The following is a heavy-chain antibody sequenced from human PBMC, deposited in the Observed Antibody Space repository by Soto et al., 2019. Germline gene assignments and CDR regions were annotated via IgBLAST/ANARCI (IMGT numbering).Heavy chain of an antibody. J-gene: IGHJ6*02. CDR1: GGTFSSYD. CDR2: IIPIFGTA. Sequence: QVQLVQTGAEVKKPGSSVKVSCKASGGTFSSYDISWVRQAPGQGLEWMGGIIPIFGTANYAQKFQGRVMSTADEATSTAYMELRSRRSDDTAVYYCAGARYSRSSSYYYYGMDVWGQGTTVTVSS. D-gene: IGHD6-6*01. V-gene: IGHV1-69*01. CDR3: AGARYSRSSSYYYYGMDV.